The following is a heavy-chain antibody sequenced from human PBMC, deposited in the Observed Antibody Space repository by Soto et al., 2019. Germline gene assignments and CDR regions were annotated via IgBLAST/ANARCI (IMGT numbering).Heavy chain of an antibody. D-gene: IGHD3-3*01. CDR3: ARRQTDYDFWSGQQYYGMDV. V-gene: IGHV2-26*01. J-gene: IGHJ6*02. Sequence: SGPTLVNPTETLTLTFTVSGFSLSNARLCVTWIRQPPGKALEWLAHIFSNDEKSYSTSLKSRLTISKDTSKSQVVLTMTNMDPVDTATYYCARRQTDYDFWSGQQYYGMDVWGQGT. CDR1: GFSLSNARLC. CDR2: IFSNDEK.